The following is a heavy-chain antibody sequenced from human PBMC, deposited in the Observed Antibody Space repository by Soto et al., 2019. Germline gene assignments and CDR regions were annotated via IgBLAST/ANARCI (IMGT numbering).Heavy chain of an antibody. CDR1: GFTFSSFA. CDR2: LSTSGVAT. Sequence: GGSLRLSCAASGFTFSSFAMTWVRQAPGKGLEWVSLLSTSGVATYYADSVKGRFTISRDNSKNTLYLQVNSLRAEDTAVYYCAKEECSGGSCYPDFWGRGTLVTAPQ. D-gene: IGHD2-15*01. V-gene: IGHV3-23*01. J-gene: IGHJ4*02. CDR3: AKEECSGGSCYPDF.